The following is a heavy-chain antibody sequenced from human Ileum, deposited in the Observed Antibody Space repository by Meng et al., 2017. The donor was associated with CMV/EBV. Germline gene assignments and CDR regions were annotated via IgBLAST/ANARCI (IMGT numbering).Heavy chain of an antibody. D-gene: IGHD5-18*01. J-gene: IGHJ4*02. CDR1: GGSISGVGYS. V-gene: IGHV4-30-2*01. CDR3: ARGSGYTYGYDY. CDR2: MWRTGAT. Sequence: AGSGGSISGVGYSWTWIRQPPGKGLEWIGYMWRTGATYYNHSLKSRVTISVDRSKSQFSLNLSSVTAADTAVYYCARGSGYTYGYDYWGQGTLVTVSS.